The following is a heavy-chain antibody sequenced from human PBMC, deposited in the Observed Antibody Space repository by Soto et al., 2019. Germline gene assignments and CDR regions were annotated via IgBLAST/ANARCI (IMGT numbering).Heavy chain of an antibody. D-gene: IGHD3-22*01. CDR2: ISGSGDRT. CDR1: GITISNYP. Sequence: EVQLLETGGGLVQPGGSLRLSCAASGITISNYPMSWVRQAPGKGLDWVSGISGSGDRTYYADSAKARFTISKDISKNSLSLQLDSLIVEDTAVYFCVKDDGGYPSTAPHWGQGTLVTVSS. CDR3: VKDDGGYPSTAPH. J-gene: IGHJ4*02. V-gene: IGHV3-23*01.